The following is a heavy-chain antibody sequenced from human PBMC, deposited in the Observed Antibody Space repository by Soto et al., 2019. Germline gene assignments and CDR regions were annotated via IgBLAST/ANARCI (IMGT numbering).Heavy chain of an antibody. CDR1: GYTFTSYD. CDR2: MNPNSGNT. D-gene: IGHD3-22*01. J-gene: IGHJ4*02. CDR3: ARGREEDYYDSSGYYN. V-gene: IGHV1-8*01. Sequence: QVQLVQSGAEVKKPGASVKVSCKASGYTFTSYDINWVRQATGQGLEWMGWMNPNSGNTGYAQKFQGRVTMTRNTSISTAYMELSSLRSEDTAVYYCARGREEDYYDSSGYYNWGQGTLVTVSS.